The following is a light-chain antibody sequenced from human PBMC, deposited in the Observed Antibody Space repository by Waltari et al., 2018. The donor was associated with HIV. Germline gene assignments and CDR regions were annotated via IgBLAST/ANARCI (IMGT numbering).Light chain of an antibody. J-gene: IGKJ1*01. Sequence: DIQMTQSPSSLSASVGDRVTITCRASQRISRYLNWYQQKPGKAPKLLIYGASTLQSGVPSRVSGSGSGTDFTLTITSLQPEDFATFHCQQSYTTPRTFGQGTKVEIK. CDR3: QQSYTTPRT. CDR1: QRISRY. V-gene: IGKV1-39*01. CDR2: GAS.